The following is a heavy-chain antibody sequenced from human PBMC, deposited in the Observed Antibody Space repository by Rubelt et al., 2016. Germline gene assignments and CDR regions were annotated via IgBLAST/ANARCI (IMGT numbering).Heavy chain of an antibody. CDR3: AIYDFWSGYYLDY. V-gene: IGHV5-10-1*01. CDR2: LDPSDSYT. CDR1: GYSFTSYW. Sequence: EVQLVQSGAEVKKPGESMRISCKGSGYSFTSYWISWVRQMPGKCLEWMGRLDPSDSYTNYSPYFQGHVTISADKSISTAYLQWSSLKASDTAMYYCAIYDFWSGYYLDYWGQGTRVTVSS. J-gene: IGHJ4*02. D-gene: IGHD3-3*01.